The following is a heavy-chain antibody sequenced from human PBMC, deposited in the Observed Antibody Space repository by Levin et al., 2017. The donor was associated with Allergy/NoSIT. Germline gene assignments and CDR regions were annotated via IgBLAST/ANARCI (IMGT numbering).Heavy chain of an antibody. CDR2: IYHSGST. V-gene: IGHV4-30-2*01. CDR1: GGSISSGGYS. CDR3: ARVEEDYDSSDGAFDI. Sequence: SETLSLTCAVSGGSISSGGYSWSWIRQPPGKGLEWIGYIYHSGSTYYNPSLKSRVTISVDRSKNQFSLKLSSVTAADTAVYYCARVEEDYDSSDGAFDIWGQGTMVTVSS. D-gene: IGHD3-22*01. J-gene: IGHJ3*02.